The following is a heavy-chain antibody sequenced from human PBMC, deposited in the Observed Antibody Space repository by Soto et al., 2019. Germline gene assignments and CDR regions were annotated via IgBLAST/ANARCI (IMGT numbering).Heavy chain of an antibody. Sequence: QVQVVQSGDEVKKPGASVKVSCKASGYTFTNYGFSWVRQAPGQGLEWMGWISGYNSNTKYAEKFQSRVAMTTDTSTSTVHTELRSLRSDDTAVYDCAREGQAPLCYFGMDVWWQVAAVTVYS. CDR2: ISGYNSNT. V-gene: IGHV1-18*01. J-gene: IGHJ6*01. CDR3: AREGQAPLCYFGMDV. D-gene: IGHD2-21*01. CDR1: GYTFTNYG.